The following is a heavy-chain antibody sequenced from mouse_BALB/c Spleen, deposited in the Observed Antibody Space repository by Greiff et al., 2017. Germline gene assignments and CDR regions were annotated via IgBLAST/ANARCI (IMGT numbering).Heavy chain of an antibody. Sequence: QVQLKQSGAELMKPGASVKISCKATGYTFSSYWIEWVKQRPGHGLEWIGEILPGSGSTNYNEKFKGKATFTADTSSNTAYMQLSSLTSEDSAVYYCARDTYYDYDGAGFDYWGQGTTLTVSS. D-gene: IGHD2-4*01. CDR2: ILPGSGST. V-gene: IGHV1-9*01. CDR1: GYTFSSYW. CDR3: ARDTYYDYDGAGFDY. J-gene: IGHJ2*01.